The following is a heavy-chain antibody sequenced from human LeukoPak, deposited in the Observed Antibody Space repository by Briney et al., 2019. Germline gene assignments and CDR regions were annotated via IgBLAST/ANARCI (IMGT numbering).Heavy chain of an antibody. CDR3: TRGPWGTGAAGHFDH. V-gene: IGHV3-30*02. D-gene: IGHD6-13*01. J-gene: IGHJ4*02. CDR2: IRYDGNHQ. CDR1: GFNFSSFG. Sequence: GGSLKLSWVTSGFNFSSFGMHRVRQAPGKGLQWVASIRYDGNHQFYADSVQGRFTISRDNSRRTVSLQMNSLRSDDLALYYCTRGPWGTGAAGHFDHWGQGSLVTVSS.